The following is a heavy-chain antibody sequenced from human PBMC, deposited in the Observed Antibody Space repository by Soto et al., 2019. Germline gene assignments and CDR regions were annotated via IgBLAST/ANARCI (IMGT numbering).Heavy chain of an antibody. J-gene: IGHJ5*02. D-gene: IGHD3-10*01. CDR3: SRGDYGQYDAYNWFDP. CDR1: GGSFNNYC. V-gene: IGHV4-34*02. Sequence: QVRLQQWGAGLVRPSETLSLTCAVYGGSFNNYCWSWIRQPPGKGLEWIGEVCPGGRTNYSPTLKREVRIVVEGAKHQYPLRLTSVTVADMTVYDCSRGDYGQYDAYNWFDPWGQG. CDR2: VCPGGRT.